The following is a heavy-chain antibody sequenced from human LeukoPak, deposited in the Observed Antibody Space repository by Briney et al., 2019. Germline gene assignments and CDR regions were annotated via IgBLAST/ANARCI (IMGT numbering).Heavy chain of an antibody. D-gene: IGHD3-10*01. CDR3: ARAVLSYFYGSGSTPGFDY. Sequence: SETLSLTCTVSGGSISSYYWSWIRQPPGKGLEWIGYIYHSGSTNCNPSLKSRVTISVDTSKSQFSLKLSAVTAADTAGYYCARAVLSYFYGSGSTPGFDYWGQGTLVTVSS. V-gene: IGHV4-59*01. CDR2: IYHSGST. CDR1: GGSISSYY. J-gene: IGHJ4*02.